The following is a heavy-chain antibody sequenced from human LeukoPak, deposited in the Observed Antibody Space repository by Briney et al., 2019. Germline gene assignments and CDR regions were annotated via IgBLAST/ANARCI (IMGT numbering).Heavy chain of an antibody. J-gene: IGHJ4*02. D-gene: IGHD3-16*02. Sequence: SETLSLTCTVSGGSISSYYWSWIRQPPGKGLEWIGYIYYSGSTNYNPSLKSRVTISVDTSKNQFSLKLSSVTAADTAVYYCARAPYYDYVWGSYRRYYFDYWGQGTLVTVSS. CDR2: IYYSGST. CDR3: ARAPYYDYVWGSYRRYYFDY. V-gene: IGHV4-59*12. CDR1: GGSISSYY.